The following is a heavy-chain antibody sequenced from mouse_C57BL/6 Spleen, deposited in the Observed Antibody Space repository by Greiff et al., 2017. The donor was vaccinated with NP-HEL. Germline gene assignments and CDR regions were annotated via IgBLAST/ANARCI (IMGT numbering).Heavy chain of an antibody. J-gene: IGHJ2*01. CDR1: GYTFTDYY. V-gene: IGHV1-19*01. D-gene: IGHD3-2*02. Sequence: EVKVVESGPVLVKPGASVKMSCKASGYTFTDYYMNWVKQSHGKSLEWIGVINPYNGGTSYNQKFKGKATLTVDKSSSTAYMELNSLTSEDSAVYYCARGAQATYYFDYWGQGTTLTVSS. CDR2: INPYNGGT. CDR3: ARGAQATYYFDY.